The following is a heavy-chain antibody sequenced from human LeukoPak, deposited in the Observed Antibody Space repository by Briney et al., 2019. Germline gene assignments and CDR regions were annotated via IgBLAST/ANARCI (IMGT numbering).Heavy chain of an antibody. CDR2: TSPNTGYI. Sequence: ASVKVSCETSGYTFTSYDMNWVQQAAGQGLEWMGWTSPNTGYIYYARKFQGRMTMATNTATRTVYMELSSLRSEDTAVYYCATSRYCSNGVCPFDYWGQGTLVTVSS. D-gene: IGHD2-8*01. CDR3: ATSRYCSNGVCPFDY. CDR1: GYTFTSYD. J-gene: IGHJ4*02. V-gene: IGHV1-8*01.